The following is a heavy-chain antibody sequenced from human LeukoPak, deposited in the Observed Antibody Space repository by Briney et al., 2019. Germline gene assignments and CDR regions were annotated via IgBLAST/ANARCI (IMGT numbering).Heavy chain of an antibody. D-gene: IGHD2/OR15-2a*01. CDR3: ARDPIIPFGQYYYYYGMDV. J-gene: IGHJ6*02. CDR2: ISASGP. CDR1: GFTFSRLA. Sequence: GGSLRLSCAASGFTFSRLAMTWVRQAPGKGLEWVSTISASGPYYADAVRGRFTISRDNSRNTLSLQMDSLRAEDTAVYYCARDPIIPFGQYYYYYGMDVWGQGTTVTVSS. V-gene: IGHV3-23*01.